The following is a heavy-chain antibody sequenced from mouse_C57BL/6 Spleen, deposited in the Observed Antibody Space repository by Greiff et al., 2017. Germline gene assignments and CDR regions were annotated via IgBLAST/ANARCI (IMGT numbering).Heavy chain of an antibody. CDR3: ARDDYDGGFDY. CDR2: IHPNSGST. CDR1: GYTFTSYW. D-gene: IGHD2-4*01. V-gene: IGHV1-64*01. J-gene: IGHJ2*01. Sequence: QVQLQQPGAELVKPGASVKLSCKASGYTFTSYWMHWVKQRPGQGLEWIGMIHPNSGSTNYNEKFKSKATLTVDKSSSTAYMQLSSLTSEDSAVYYCARDDYDGGFDYWGQGTTLTVSS.